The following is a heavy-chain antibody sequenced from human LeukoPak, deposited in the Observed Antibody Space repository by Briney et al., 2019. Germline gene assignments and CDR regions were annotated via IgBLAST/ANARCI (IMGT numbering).Heavy chain of an antibody. D-gene: IGHD6-13*01. CDR2: ISWNSGSI. Sequence: GGSLRLSCAASGLTFDDYAMHWVRQAPGKGLEGVSGISWNSGSIGYADSVKGRFTISRDNAKNSLYLQMNSLRAEDTALYYCAKDRSSSWRYVKGFWFDPWGQGTLVTVSS. J-gene: IGHJ5*02. CDR3: AKDRSSSWRYVKGFWFDP. V-gene: IGHV3-9*01. CDR1: GLTFDDYA.